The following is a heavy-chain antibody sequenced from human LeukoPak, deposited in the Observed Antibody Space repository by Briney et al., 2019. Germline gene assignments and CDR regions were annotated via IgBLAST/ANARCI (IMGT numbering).Heavy chain of an antibody. CDR2: IYTSGST. J-gene: IGHJ4*02. Sequence: PSETLSLTCTVSGGSIGSYYWSWIRQPAGKGLEWIGRIYTSGSTNYNPSLKSRVTMSVDTSKNQFSLKLSSVTAADTAVYYCARSPETYYYDSSGEFDYWGQGTLVTVSS. CDR3: ARSPETYYYDSSGEFDY. V-gene: IGHV4-4*07. D-gene: IGHD3-22*01. CDR1: GGSIGSYY.